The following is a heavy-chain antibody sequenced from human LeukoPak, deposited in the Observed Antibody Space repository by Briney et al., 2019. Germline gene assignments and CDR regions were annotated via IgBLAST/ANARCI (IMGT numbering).Heavy chain of an antibody. CDR2: IYYSGST. Sequence: SETLSLTCTVSGGSISSGGYYWSWLRQHPGKGLEWIVYIYYSGSTYYNPSLKSRVTISVDTSKNQFSLKLSSVTAADTAVYYCARVPAYPPDYYDSSGSYYFDYWGQGTLVTVSS. V-gene: IGHV4-31*03. J-gene: IGHJ4*02. CDR3: ARVPAYPPDYYDSSGSYYFDY. D-gene: IGHD3-22*01. CDR1: GGSISSGGYY.